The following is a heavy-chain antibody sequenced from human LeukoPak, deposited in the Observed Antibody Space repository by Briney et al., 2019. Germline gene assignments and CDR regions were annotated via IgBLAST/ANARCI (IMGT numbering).Heavy chain of an antibody. J-gene: IGHJ4*02. CDR2: VHSTGHT. V-gene: IGHV4-59*08. CDR1: GVSISNYY. Sequence: SETLSLTCTVSGVSISNYYWTWIRQPPGKGLEWVGYVHSTGHTNSNPSLKSRVTISLETSKNQFSLRLTSVTAADTAVYYCARRVAVTGIYCFDLWGQGTPVTVSS. CDR3: ARRVAVTGIYCFDL. D-gene: IGHD6-19*01.